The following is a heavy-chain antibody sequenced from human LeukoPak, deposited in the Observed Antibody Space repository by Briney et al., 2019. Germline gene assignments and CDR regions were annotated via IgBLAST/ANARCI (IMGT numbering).Heavy chain of an antibody. Sequence: SETLSLTCTVSSVSISSYDWTWIRQPPGKGLEWIGYIYHSGCTYYNPSLKTRVTISVDRSKNQFSLKLSSVTAADTAVYYCARGRGYSYGTSFDYWGQGTLVTVPS. J-gene: IGHJ4*02. V-gene: IGHV4-59*12. CDR3: ARGRGYSYGTSFDY. CDR2: IYHSGCT. D-gene: IGHD5-18*01. CDR1: SVSISSYD.